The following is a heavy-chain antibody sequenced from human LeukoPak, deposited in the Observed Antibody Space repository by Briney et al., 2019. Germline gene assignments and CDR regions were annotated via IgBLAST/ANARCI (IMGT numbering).Heavy chain of an antibody. CDR1: GGSISSYY. Sequence: PSETLSLTCTVSGGSISSYYWRWIRQPPGKGLEWIGNIYTSGSTNYNPSLKSRVTMSVDTSKNQFSLKLSSVTAADTAVYYCARGFLDAFDIWGQGTMVTVSS. CDR3: ARGFLDAFDI. CDR2: IYTSGST. V-gene: IGHV4-4*07. J-gene: IGHJ3*02. D-gene: IGHD2/OR15-2a*01.